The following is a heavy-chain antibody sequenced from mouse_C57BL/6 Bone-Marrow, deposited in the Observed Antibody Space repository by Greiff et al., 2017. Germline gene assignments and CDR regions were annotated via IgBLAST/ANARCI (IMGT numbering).Heavy chain of an antibody. CDR2: IDPENGDT. CDR3: TNYYGSSWYFDV. D-gene: IGHD1-1*01. CDR1: GFNIKDDY. J-gene: IGHJ1*03. V-gene: IGHV14-4*01. Sequence: VQLQQSGAELVRPGASVKLSCTASGFNIKDDYMHWVKQRPEQGLEWIGWIDPENGDTEYASKFQGKATITADTSSNTAYLQLSSLTSEDTAVYYCTNYYGSSWYFDVWGTGTTVTVSS.